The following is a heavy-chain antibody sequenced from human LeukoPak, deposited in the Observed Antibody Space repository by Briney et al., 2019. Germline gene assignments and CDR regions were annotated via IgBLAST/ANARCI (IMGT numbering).Heavy chain of an antibody. CDR1: GFTFSSYA. Sequence: PGGSLRLPCAASGFTFSSYAMSWVRQAPGKGLEWVSAISGSGGSTYYADSVKGRFTISRDNSKNTLYLQMNSLRAEDTAVYYCAKPTSRGSSWYFWYFDLWGRGTLVTVSS. V-gene: IGHV3-23*01. CDR3: AKPTSRGSSWYFWYFDL. J-gene: IGHJ2*01. D-gene: IGHD6-13*01. CDR2: ISGSGGST.